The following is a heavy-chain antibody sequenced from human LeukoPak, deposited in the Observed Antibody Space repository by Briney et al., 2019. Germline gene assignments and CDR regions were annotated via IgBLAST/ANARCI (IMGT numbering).Heavy chain of an antibody. J-gene: IGHJ4*02. Sequence: PSETLSLTCTVSGGSISSYYWSWIRQPPGKGLEWIGYIYNSGSTNYNPSLKSRVTISVDTSKNQFSLKPSSLTAADTAVYYCASADTSEWDFHYWGQGTLVTVSS. V-gene: IGHV4-59*01. CDR2: IYNSGST. CDR1: GGSISSYY. D-gene: IGHD6-19*01. CDR3: ASADTSEWDFHY.